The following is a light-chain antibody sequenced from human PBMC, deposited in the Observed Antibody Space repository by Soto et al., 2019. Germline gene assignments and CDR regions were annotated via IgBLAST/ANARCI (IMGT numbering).Light chain of an antibody. CDR2: AES. Sequence: DIQMTQSPSSLSASVGDRVTITCRASQGISNYLAWYQQKPGKVPKLLIYAESTLQSGVPSRFSGSGSGTDFTLTISSLQPEDVATYYCQKYNSAHTWTFGQGTKVEIK. V-gene: IGKV1-27*01. CDR3: QKYNSAHTWT. J-gene: IGKJ1*01. CDR1: QGISNY.